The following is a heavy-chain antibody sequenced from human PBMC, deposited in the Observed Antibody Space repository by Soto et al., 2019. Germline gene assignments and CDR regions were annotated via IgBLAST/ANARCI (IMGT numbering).Heavy chain of an antibody. CDR2: ISYDGSNK. J-gene: IGHJ4*02. CDR1: GFTFSSYG. V-gene: IGHV3-30*03. CDR3: XXXRRKVVXXAPFDY. D-gene: IGHD2-15*01. Sequence: QVQLVESGGGVVQPGRSLRLSCAASGFTFSSYGMHWVRQAPGKGLEWVAVISYDGSNKYYADSVKGRFTISRDNSKXXXXXXXXXXXXXXXXXXXXXXXRRKVVXXAPFDYWGQGTLVTVSS.